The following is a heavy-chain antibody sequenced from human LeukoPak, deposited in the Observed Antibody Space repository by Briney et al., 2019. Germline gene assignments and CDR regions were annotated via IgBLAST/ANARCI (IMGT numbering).Heavy chain of an antibody. CDR2: INPNTGGT. Sequence: GASVKVSCKASGCTFSGYYMQWVRQAPGQGLEWMGWINPNTGGTGYAQKFQGRVTMTRDTSITTAYMELRGLRSGDTAVYYCARSPIVRFYDSRGQFDPWGQGTLVTVSS. J-gene: IGHJ5*02. V-gene: IGHV1-2*02. D-gene: IGHD3-3*01. CDR3: ARSPIVRFYDSRGQFDP. CDR1: GCTFSGYY.